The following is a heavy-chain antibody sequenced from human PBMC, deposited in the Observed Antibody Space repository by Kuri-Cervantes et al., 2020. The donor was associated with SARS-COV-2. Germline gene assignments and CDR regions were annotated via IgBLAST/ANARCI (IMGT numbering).Heavy chain of an antibody. CDR3: ASTSGYSSSFPRYYYYYMDV. CDR2: FDPEDGET. Sequence: ASVKVSCKVSGYTLTELSMHWVRQAPGKGLEWMGGFDPEDGETIYAQKFQGRVTMTEDTSTDTAYMELSSLRSEDTAVYYCASTSGYSSSFPRYYYYYMDVWGKGTTVTVSS. CDR1: GYTLTELS. J-gene: IGHJ6*03. V-gene: IGHV1-24*01. D-gene: IGHD6-13*01.